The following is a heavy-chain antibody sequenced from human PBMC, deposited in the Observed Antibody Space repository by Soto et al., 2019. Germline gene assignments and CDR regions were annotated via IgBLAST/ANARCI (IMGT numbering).Heavy chain of an antibody. V-gene: IGHV3-23*01. CDR3: AKDYDYGDSPPFDY. D-gene: IGHD4-17*01. CDR2: IIGIGDKA. Sequence: EVQLLEAGGGLVQPGGSLRLSCAASGFSFRDYGMSWVRQAPGKGLEWLSAIIGIGDKAYYADSVRGRFTISRDNSKNTLYLQLNDPGAEDTAIYYCAKDYDYGDSPPFDYWGQGTLVTVSS. J-gene: IGHJ4*02. CDR1: GFSFRDYG.